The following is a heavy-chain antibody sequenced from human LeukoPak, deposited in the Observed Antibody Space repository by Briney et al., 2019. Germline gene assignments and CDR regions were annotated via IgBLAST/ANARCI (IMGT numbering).Heavy chain of an antibody. V-gene: IGHV3-33*01. D-gene: IGHD6-6*01. CDR1: GFTFSSYG. CDR2: IWYDGSNK. J-gene: IGHJ4*02. CDR3: AREGYSGSSPY. Sequence: GGSLRLSCAASGFTFSSYGMHWVRQAPGKGLEWVAVIWYDGSNKYYADSVKGRFTISRDIGKSSVYLQMNSLRVDDTAVYYCAREGYSGSSPYWGQGTLVTVSS.